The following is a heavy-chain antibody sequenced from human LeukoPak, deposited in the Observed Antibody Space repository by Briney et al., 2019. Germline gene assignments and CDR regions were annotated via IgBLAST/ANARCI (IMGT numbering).Heavy chain of an antibody. J-gene: IGHJ4*02. Sequence: PSETLSLTCTVSGGSISSYYWSWIRQPPGKGLEWIGEINHSGSTNYNPSLKSRVTISVDTSKNQFSLKLSSVTAADTAVYYCARGDSSGYWYYFDYWGQGTLVTVSS. CDR1: GGSISSYY. V-gene: IGHV4-59*12. CDR2: INHSGST. CDR3: ARGDSSGYWYYFDY. D-gene: IGHD3-22*01.